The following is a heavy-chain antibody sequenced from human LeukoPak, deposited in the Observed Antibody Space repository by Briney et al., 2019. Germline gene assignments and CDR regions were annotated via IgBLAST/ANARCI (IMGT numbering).Heavy chain of an antibody. CDR2: INHSGST. V-gene: IGHV4-34*01. CDR1: GGSFSGYY. D-gene: IGHD4-17*01. CDR3: ARVRAYGDDY. Sequence: PSETLSLTCAVYGGSFSGYYWSWIRQPPGKGLEWIGEINHSGSTNYNPSLRSRVTISVDTSKNQFSLKLSSVTAADTAVYYCARVRAYGDDYWGQGTLVTVSS. J-gene: IGHJ4*02.